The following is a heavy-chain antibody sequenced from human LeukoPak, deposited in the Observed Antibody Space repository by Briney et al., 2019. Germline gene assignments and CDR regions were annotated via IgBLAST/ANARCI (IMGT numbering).Heavy chain of an antibody. CDR3: STWTDLYDY. J-gene: IGHJ4*02. Sequence: GGSLRLSCAASGFTFSNAWMSWVRQAPGKGLDWVGRIRSKTDGGTADHAASVRGRLTISRDDSKNMLYLQMNSLKTEDTAVYYCSTWTDLYDYWGQGTLVTVSS. V-gene: IGHV3-15*01. CDR2: IRSKTDGGTA. D-gene: IGHD3/OR15-3a*01. CDR1: GFTFSNAW.